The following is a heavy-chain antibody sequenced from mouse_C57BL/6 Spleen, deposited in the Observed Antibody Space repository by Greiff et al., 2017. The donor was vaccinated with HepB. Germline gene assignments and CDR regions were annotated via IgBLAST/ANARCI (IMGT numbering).Heavy chain of an antibody. V-gene: IGHV1-82*01. CDR2: IYPGDGDT. Sequence: VQLVESGPELVKPGASVKISCKASGYAFSSSWMNWVKQRPGKGLEWIGRIYPGDGDTNYNGKFKGKATLTADKSSSTAYMQLSSLTSEDSAVYFCARSRDSNYFDYWGQGTTLTVSS. D-gene: IGHD2-5*01. CDR1: GYAFSSSW. CDR3: ARSRDSNYFDY. J-gene: IGHJ2*01.